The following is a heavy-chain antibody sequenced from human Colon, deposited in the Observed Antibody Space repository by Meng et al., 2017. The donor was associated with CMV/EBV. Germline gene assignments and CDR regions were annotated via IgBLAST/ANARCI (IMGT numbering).Heavy chain of an antibody. V-gene: IGHV3-23*03. D-gene: IGHD4-17*01. J-gene: IGHJ3*02. Sequence: GGSLRLSCAASGFTFSSYAMSWVRQAPGKGLEWVSVIYSGGSSTYYADSVKGRFTISRDNSRNTLYLQINSLRAEDTAVYYCARDPNGDYIGAFANWGQGTMVTVSS. CDR3: ARDPNGDYIGAFAN. CDR1: GFTFSSYA. CDR2: IYSGGSST.